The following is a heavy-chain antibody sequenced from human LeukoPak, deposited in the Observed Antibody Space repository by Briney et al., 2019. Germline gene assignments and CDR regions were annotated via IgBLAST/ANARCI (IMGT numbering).Heavy chain of an antibody. Sequence: GASEKVSCKASGYTFTSYGISWVRQAPGQGLEWMGWISAYNGNTNYAQKLQGRVTMTTDTSTSTAYMELRSLRSDDTAVYYCARDKEREYYDSSGYYSWFDPWGQGTLVTVSS. CDR3: ARDKEREYYDSSGYYSWFDP. CDR2: ISAYNGNT. D-gene: IGHD3-22*01. CDR1: GYTFTSYG. J-gene: IGHJ5*02. V-gene: IGHV1-18*01.